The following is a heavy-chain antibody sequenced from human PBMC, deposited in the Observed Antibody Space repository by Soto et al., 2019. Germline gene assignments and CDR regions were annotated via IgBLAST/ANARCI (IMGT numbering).Heavy chain of an antibody. D-gene: IGHD1-1*01. CDR2: IYHSGSI. CDR1: GDSISSSLW. V-gene: IGHV4-4*02. CDR3: ATSQLGEYFDN. J-gene: IGHJ4*02. Sequence: SETLSLTCDVSGDSISSSLWWSWVRQTPGKGLEWIGEIYHSGSINYNPSLKSRVTISADRSKNQFSLTLTAVTAADTAVYYCATSQLGEYFDNWGQGTLVTVSS.